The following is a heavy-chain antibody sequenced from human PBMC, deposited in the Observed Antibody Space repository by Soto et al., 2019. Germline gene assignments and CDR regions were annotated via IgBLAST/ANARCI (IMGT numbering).Heavy chain of an antibody. CDR2: IYYSGST. J-gene: IGHJ6*02. Sequence: QVQLQESGPGLVKPSQTLSLTCTVSGGSISSGGYYWSWIRQHPGKGLEWIGYIYYSGSTYYNPYLTSRVTISVDTSKNQFSLKLSSVTAADTAVYYCARDHEEDYYYGMDVWGQGTTVTVSS. V-gene: IGHV4-31*03. CDR1: GGSISSGGYY. CDR3: ARDHEEDYYYGMDV.